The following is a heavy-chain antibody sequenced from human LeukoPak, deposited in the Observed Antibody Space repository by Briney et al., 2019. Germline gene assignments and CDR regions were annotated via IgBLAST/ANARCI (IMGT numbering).Heavy chain of an antibody. CDR2: ISSSGGTT. J-gene: IGHJ4*02. Sequence: GGSLRLSCAASGFTFSGYAMSWVRQAPGKGLEWVSVISSSGGTTYYADSVKGRFTLSRDNSKNTLYLQMNSLRAEDTAVYYCARDSGFSGTQRGEYWGQGTLVTVSS. D-gene: IGHD3/OR15-3a*01. CDR3: ARDSGFSGTQRGEY. CDR1: GFTFSGYA. V-gene: IGHV3-23*01.